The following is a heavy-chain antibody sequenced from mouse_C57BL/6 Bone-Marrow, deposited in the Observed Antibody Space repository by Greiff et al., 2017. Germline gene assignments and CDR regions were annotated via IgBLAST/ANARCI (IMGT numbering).Heavy chain of an antibody. D-gene: IGHD1-1*01. J-gene: IGHJ2*01. CDR2: IDPENGDT. CDR3: TFTTVVDFYYFDY. CDR1: GFNIKDDY. V-gene: IGHV14-4*01. Sequence: EVQLQESGAELVRPGASVKLSCTASGFNIKDDYMHWVKQRPEQGLEWIGWIDPENGDTEYASKFQGKATITADTSSNTAYLQLSSLTSEDTAVYYCTFTTVVDFYYFDYWGQGTTLTVSS.